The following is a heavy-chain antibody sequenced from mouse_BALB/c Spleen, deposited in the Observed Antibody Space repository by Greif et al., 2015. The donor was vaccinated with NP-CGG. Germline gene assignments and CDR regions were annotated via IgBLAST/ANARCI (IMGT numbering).Heavy chain of an antibody. CDR2: ISSGSSTI. J-gene: IGHJ4*01. Sequence: EVKLMESGGGLVQPGRSRKLSCAASGFTLSSFGMHWVRQAPEKGLEWVAYISSGSSTIYYADTVKGRFTISRDNPKNTLFLQMTSLRSEDTAMYYCARYDRDYAMDYWGQGTSVTVSS. V-gene: IGHV5-17*02. CDR1: GFTLSSFG. CDR3: ARYDRDYAMDY. D-gene: IGHD2-14*01.